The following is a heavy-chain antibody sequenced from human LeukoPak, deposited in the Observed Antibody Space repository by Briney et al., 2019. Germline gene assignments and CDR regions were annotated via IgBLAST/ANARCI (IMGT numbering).Heavy chain of an antibody. CDR2: ITGPSTYI. J-gene: IGHJ6*02. Sequence: GGSLRLSCAASGFTFSTYNMNWVRQAPGKGLEWVSSITGPSTYIYYGDSVKGRFTISRDNAKNSLYLQMSDLRAEDTAIYYCARGHYGMDVWGQGTTVTVS. CDR1: GFTFSTYN. V-gene: IGHV3-21*01. CDR3: ARGHYGMDV.